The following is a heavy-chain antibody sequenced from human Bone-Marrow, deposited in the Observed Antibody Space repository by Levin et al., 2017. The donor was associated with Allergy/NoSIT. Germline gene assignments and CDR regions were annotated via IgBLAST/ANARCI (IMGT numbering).Heavy chain of an antibody. CDR2: ISGGGGYT. CDR3: AKAAGYSTTWYLSN. D-gene: IGHD6-13*01. Sequence: QAGESLKISCAASGFTFSDYAMSWVRQAPGKGLEWVSVISGGGGYTYYADSVKGRFTISRDNSKNTLYLQMNSLRADDTAVYYCAKAAGYSTTWYLSNWGQGTLVTVSS. J-gene: IGHJ4*02. V-gene: IGHV3-23*01. CDR1: GFTFSDYA.